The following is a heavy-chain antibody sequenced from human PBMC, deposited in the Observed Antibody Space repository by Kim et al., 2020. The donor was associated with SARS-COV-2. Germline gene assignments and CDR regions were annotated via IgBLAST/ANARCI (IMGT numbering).Heavy chain of an antibody. CDR3: AKGGAVAGSDY. CDR2: IYSGGSST. CDR1: GFTFSSYA. J-gene: IGHJ4*02. Sequence: GGSLRLSCAASGFTFSSYAMSWVRQAPGKGLEWVSVIYSGGSSTYYADSVKGRFTISRDNSKNTLYLQMNSLRAKDTAVYYCAKGGAVAGSDYWGQGTLVTVSS. V-gene: IGHV3-23*03. D-gene: IGHD6-19*01.